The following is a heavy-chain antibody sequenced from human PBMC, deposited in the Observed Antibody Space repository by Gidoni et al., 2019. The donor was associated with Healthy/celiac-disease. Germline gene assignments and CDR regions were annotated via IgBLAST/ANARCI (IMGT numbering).Heavy chain of an antibody. CDR3: ARDWGAVRGVNDY. Sequence: EVQLVESGGGLVKPGGSLRLSCAASGFTFSSYSMNWVRQAPGKGLEWLSSISSSRSYIYYADSVKGRFTISRDNAKNSLYLQMNSLRAEDTAVYYCARDWGAVRGVNDYWGQGTLVTVSS. V-gene: IGHV3-21*01. CDR1: GFTFSSYS. CDR2: ISSSRSYI. J-gene: IGHJ4*02. D-gene: IGHD3-10*01.